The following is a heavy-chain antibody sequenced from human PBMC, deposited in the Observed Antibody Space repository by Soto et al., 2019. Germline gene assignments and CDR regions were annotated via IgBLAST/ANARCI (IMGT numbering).Heavy chain of an antibody. D-gene: IGHD3-3*01. V-gene: IGHV4-4*02. CDR3: ARAGGFEVVTIFDY. J-gene: IGHJ4*02. CDR2: IYHSGST. CDR1: GGSISSSNL. Sequence: SETLALTCAVSGGSISSSNLWSWVRQPPGKGLEWIGEIYHSGSTNYNPSLKSRVTISVDKSKNQFSLKLSSVTAADTAVYYCARAGGFEVVTIFDYWGQGTQVTVSS.